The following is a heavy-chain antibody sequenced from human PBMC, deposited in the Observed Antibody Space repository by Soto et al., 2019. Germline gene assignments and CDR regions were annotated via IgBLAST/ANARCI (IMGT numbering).Heavy chain of an antibody. J-gene: IGHJ6*02. V-gene: IGHV3-48*02. CDR1: GFTFSSYS. CDR2: ISSSSSTI. Sequence: GGSLRLSCAASGFTFSSYSMNWVRQAPGKGLEWVSYISSSSSTIYYADSVKGRFTISRDNAKNSLYLQMNSLRDEDTAVYYCARDERSASSGYSNYYYYGMDVWGQGTTVTVSS. CDR3: ARDERSASSGYSNYYYYGMDV. D-gene: IGHD3-22*01.